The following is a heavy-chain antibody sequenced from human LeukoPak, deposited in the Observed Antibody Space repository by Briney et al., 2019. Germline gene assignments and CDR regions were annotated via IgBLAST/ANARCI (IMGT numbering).Heavy chain of an antibody. CDR2: MNPNSGNT. CDR1: GYTFTSYD. J-gene: IGHJ3*02. Sequence: ASVKVSCKASGYTFTSYDINWVRQATGQGLEWMGWMNPNSGNTGYAQKFQGRVTITRNTSISTAYMELSSLRPEDTAVYYCARVNDDDDAFDIWGQGTMVTVSS. D-gene: IGHD1-1*01. V-gene: IGHV1-8*03. CDR3: ARVNDDDDAFDI.